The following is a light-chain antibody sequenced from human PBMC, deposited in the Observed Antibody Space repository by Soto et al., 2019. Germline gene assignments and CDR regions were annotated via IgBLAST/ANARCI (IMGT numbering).Light chain of an antibody. V-gene: IGLV2-8*01. CDR3: RSHAGSKNVV. CDR2: EVS. Sequence: QSALTQPPSASGSPGQSVTISCTGTSSDVGGYNSVSWYQQPPGKAPKLMIHEVSKRPSGVPDRFSGSKSGNTASLTVSGLQAEDEADYYCRSHAGSKNVVFGGGTKLTV. J-gene: IGLJ2*01. CDR1: SSDVGGYNS.